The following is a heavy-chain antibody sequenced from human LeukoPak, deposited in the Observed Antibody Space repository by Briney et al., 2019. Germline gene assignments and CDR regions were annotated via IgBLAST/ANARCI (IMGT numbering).Heavy chain of an antibody. J-gene: IGHJ5*02. CDR3: ARDRRYYDDTGGEFDA. CDR1: GRSISSYY. D-gene: IGHD3-16*01. V-gene: IGHV4-59*01. Sequence: SETLPLTCTVSGRSISSYYWNWIRQPPGKGLEWIGFIYYNGSTNYNPSLKSRVTISVDTSKNRFSLKLSSVTAADTAVYYCARDRRYYDDTGGEFDAWSQGTLVTVSS. CDR2: IYYNGST.